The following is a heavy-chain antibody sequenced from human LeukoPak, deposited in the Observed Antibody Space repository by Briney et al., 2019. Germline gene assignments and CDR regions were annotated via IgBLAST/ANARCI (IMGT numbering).Heavy chain of an antibody. D-gene: IGHD6-13*01. CDR1: GGSISSYY. J-gene: IGHJ4*02. V-gene: IGHV4-59*08. CDR2: IFYSGST. Sequence: PSETLSLTCTVSGGSISSYYWSWIRQPPGKGLEWIGYIFYSGSTNRNPSLKSRVTISVDTSKNQFSLKLSSVTAADTAVYYCARALTTAGTEGLFDYWGQGALVTVSS. CDR3: ARALTTAGTEGLFDY.